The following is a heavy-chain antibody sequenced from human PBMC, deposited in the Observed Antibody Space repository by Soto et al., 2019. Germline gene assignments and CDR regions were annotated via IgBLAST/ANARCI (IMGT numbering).Heavy chain of an antibody. J-gene: IGHJ3*02. V-gene: IGHV2-5*02. CDR3: AHKGHYDIFTGYCFRGGCAFDI. D-gene: IGHD3-9*01. CDR2: IYWDDDK. Sequence: QITLMESGPTLVKPTQSVTLTCTFSGFSLSTSGGGVGWIRQRPGKALEWLALIYWDDDKRYSPSLKSRITFTNDTSKYHVVLTMTYTDSLEPAIYYSAHKGHYDIFTGYCFRGGCAFDIRGRGTMVTGSS. CDR1: GFSLSTSGGG.